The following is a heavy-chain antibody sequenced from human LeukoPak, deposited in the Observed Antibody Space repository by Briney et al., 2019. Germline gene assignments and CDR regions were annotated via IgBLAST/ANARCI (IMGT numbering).Heavy chain of an antibody. CDR3: ARDLGSITMIS. D-gene: IGHD3-22*01. CDR2: ISAYNGNT. Sequence: ASVKVSCKAAGYTFGNYGISWVRQAPGQGLELMGWISAYNGNTKYAQKLQGRVTMTTDTSTSTAYMELRSLRSDDTAVYYCARDLGSITMISWGQGTLVTVSP. V-gene: IGHV1-18*01. J-gene: IGHJ4*02. CDR1: GYTFGNYG.